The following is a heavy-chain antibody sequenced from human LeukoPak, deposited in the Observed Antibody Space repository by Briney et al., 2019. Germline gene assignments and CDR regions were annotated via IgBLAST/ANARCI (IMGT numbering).Heavy chain of an antibody. D-gene: IGHD3-22*01. CDR2: IYYSGST. CDR3: ARDPHYYDSSGYLSDAFDI. CDR1: GGSISSSSYY. J-gene: IGHJ3*02. V-gene: IGHV4-39*07. Sequence: SETLSLTCTVSGGSISSSSYYWGWIRQPPGKGLEWIGSIYYSGSTYYNPSLKSRVTISVDTSKNQFSLKLSSVTAADTAVYYCARDPHYYDSSGYLSDAFDIWGQGTMVTVSS.